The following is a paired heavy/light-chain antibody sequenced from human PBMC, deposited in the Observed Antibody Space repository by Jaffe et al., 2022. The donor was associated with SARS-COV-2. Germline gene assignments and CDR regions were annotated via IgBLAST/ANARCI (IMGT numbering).Heavy chain of an antibody. CDR3: ARALGGRSYGPDY. CDR1: GFTFSSYS. J-gene: IGHJ4*02. Sequence: EVQLVESGGGLVKPGGSLRLSCAPSGFTFSSYSMSWVRQAPGKGLEWVSSISSRSDYILHADTVKGRFTISRDNAKNSLYLQMNSLRPDDTAVYYCARALGGRSYGPDYWGQGTLVTVSS. D-gene: IGHD3-16*01. V-gene: IGHV3-21*01. CDR2: ISSRSDYI.
Light chain of an antibody. CDR3: LLSYSDNRVV. Sequence: QAMVTQEPSLTVSPGGTVTLTCGSTTGAVTSYHYPYWFQQKPGQAPRTLISETRNKHSWTPARFSGSLLGGKAALTLSGAQPEDEAEYYCLLSYSDNRVVFGGGTKLTVL. J-gene: IGLJ2*01. V-gene: IGLV7-46*01. CDR2: ETR. CDR1: TGAVTSYHY.